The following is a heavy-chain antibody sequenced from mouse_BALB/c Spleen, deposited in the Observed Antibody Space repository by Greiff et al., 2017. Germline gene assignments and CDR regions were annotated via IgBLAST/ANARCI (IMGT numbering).Heavy chain of an antibody. J-gene: IGHJ1*01. V-gene: IGHV2-2*02. D-gene: IGHD1-2*01. CDR1: GFSLTSYG. Sequence: QVQLKESGPGLVQPSQSLSITCTVSGFSLTSYGVHWVRQSPGKGLEWLGVIWSGGSTDYNAAFISRLSISKDNSKSQVFFKMNSLQANDTAIYYCARRSLHYYGTPDWYFDVWGAGTTVTVSS. CDR3: ARRSLHYYGTPDWYFDV. CDR2: IWSGGST.